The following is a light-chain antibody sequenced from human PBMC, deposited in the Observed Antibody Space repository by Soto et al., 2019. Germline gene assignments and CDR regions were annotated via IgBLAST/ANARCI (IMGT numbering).Light chain of an antibody. Sequence: IVLTQSPGTLSLSPGERATLSCRASQSVSSSYLAWYQQKPGQAPRLLIYGASSRATGIPDRFSGSGSGKDFTLTIRSRELEDLEGYYCQQYGTYPPGTSGQGPRWKSN. CDR1: QSVSSSY. V-gene: IGKV3-20*01. CDR2: GAS. J-gene: IGKJ1*01. CDR3: QQYGTYPPGT.